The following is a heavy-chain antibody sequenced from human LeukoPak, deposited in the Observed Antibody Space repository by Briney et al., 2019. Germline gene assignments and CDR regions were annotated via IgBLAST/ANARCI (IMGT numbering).Heavy chain of an antibody. J-gene: IGHJ4*02. V-gene: IGHV4-31*03. CDR2: IYYSGST. CDR1: GGSISSGGYY. D-gene: IGHD5-12*01. CDR3: GGGGVATISFDY. Sequence: SQTLSLTCTVSGGSISSGGYYWSWIRQHPGKGLEWIGYIYYSGSTYYNPSLKSRVTISVDTSRNQFSLKLSSVTAADRAVYYGGGGGVATISFDYWGQGTLVTVSS.